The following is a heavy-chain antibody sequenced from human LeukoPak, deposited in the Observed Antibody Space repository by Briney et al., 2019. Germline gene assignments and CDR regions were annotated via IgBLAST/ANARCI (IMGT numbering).Heavy chain of an antibody. V-gene: IGHV3-23*01. D-gene: IGHD3-22*01. Sequence: GGSLRLSCAASGFTFSSYEMNWVRQAPGKGLEWVSAISGSGGSTYYADSVKGRFTISRDNSKNTLYLQMNSLRAEDTAVYYCAKAGSSGYLSYFDYWGQGTLVTVSS. CDR3: AKAGSSGYLSYFDY. J-gene: IGHJ4*02. CDR2: ISGSGGST. CDR1: GFTFSSYE.